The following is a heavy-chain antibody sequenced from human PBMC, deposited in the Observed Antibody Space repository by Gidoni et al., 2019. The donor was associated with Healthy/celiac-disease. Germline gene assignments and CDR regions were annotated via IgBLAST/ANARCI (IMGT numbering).Heavy chain of an antibody. Sequence: EVQLVESGGGLVQPGGSLRLSCAASGFTVSSNYMSWVRQAPGKGLEWVSGIYSGGSTYYADSVKGRFTISRDNSKNTLYLQMNSLRAEDTDVYYCARSRQPVVDKRSDYFDYWGQGTLVTVSS. V-gene: IGHV3-66*01. J-gene: IGHJ4*02. CDR3: ARSRQPVVDKRSDYFDY. D-gene: IGHD3-22*01. CDR2: IYSGGST. CDR1: GFTVSSNY.